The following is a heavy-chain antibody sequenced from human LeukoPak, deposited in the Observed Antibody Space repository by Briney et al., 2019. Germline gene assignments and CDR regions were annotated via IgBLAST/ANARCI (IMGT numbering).Heavy chain of an antibody. V-gene: IGHV3-64*01. CDR3: ARGIAGYYTSGTYLRNWFDP. J-gene: IGHJ5*02. Sequence: GGSLRLSCAASGFTLSTYAMHWVRQAPGKGLEHVSAISSNGGSTYYATYVKARFPISRDNFKNPLYLQMGSLRPEDMAVYYCARGIAGYYTSGTYLRNWFDPWGQGTLVIVSS. CDR1: GFTLSTYA. D-gene: IGHD3-10*01. CDR2: ISSNGGST.